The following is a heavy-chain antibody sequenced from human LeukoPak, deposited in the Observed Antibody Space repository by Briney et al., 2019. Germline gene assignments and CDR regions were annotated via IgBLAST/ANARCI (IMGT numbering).Heavy chain of an antibody. Sequence: ASVKVSCKASGYTFTGYYMHWVRQAPGQGLEWMGWINPNSGGTNYAQKFQGRVTMTRDTSISTAYMELSRLRSDDTAVYYCARGLWVLLWFGEVPMDVWGQGTTVTVSS. V-gene: IGHV1-2*02. J-gene: IGHJ6*02. D-gene: IGHD3-10*01. CDR2: INPNSGGT. CDR3: ARGLWVLLWFGEVPMDV. CDR1: GYTFTGYY.